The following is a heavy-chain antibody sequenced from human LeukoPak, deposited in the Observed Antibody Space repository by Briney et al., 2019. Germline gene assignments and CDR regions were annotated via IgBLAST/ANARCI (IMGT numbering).Heavy chain of an antibody. Sequence: GRSLRLSCAASGFTFSSYGMHWVRRAPGKGLEWVAVISYDGSNKYYADSVKGRFTISRDNSKNTLYLQMNSLRAEDTAVYYCAKDRGYCSGGSCLNFGYWGQGTLVTVSS. D-gene: IGHD2-15*01. V-gene: IGHV3-30*18. CDR3: AKDRGYCSGGSCLNFGY. J-gene: IGHJ4*02. CDR2: ISYDGSNK. CDR1: GFTFSSYG.